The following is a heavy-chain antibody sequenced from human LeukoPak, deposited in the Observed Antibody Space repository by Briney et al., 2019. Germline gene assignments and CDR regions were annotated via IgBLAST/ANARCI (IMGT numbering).Heavy chain of an antibody. CDR3: AKAGVGYWFDY. V-gene: IGHV3-23*01. CDR2: ISGSGGTT. Sequence: GGSLRLSCAASGFTFSSYDMSWVRQAPGKGLEWVSAISGSGGTTYYADSVKGRFTISRDNSKNTLYLQMNSLRAEDTAVYYCAKAGVGYWFDYWGQGTLVTVSS. CDR1: GFTFSSYD. D-gene: IGHD3-22*01. J-gene: IGHJ4*02.